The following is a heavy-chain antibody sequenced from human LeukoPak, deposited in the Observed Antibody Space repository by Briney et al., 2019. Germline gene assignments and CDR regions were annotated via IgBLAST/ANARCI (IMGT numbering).Heavy chain of an antibody. J-gene: IGHJ5*01. CDR2: IYYSGST. D-gene: IGHD1-7*01. CDR1: GGSISSYY. Sequence: PSETLSLTCTVSGGSISSYYWSWIRQPPGKGLEWIGYIYYSGSTNYNPSLKSRVTISVDTSKNQFSLKLSSVTAADTALYYCTKERAGTIVDSWGQGALVTVSS. CDR3: TKERAGTIVDS. V-gene: IGHV4-59*12.